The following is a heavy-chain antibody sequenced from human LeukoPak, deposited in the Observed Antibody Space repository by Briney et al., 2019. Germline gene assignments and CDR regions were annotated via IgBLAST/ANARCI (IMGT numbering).Heavy chain of an antibody. D-gene: IGHD6-13*01. Sequence: GGSLRLSCATSGFRFSRYWMTWVRQAPGKGPEWVATIDPDGSERYYVDSVKGRFAIPRDNSKNSLSLQMNNLRADDSAVYYCANGESDSSHYWRDWGRGALVTVSS. V-gene: IGHV3-7*01. CDR3: ANGESDSSHYWRD. J-gene: IGHJ4*02. CDR2: IDPDGSER. CDR1: GFRFSRYW.